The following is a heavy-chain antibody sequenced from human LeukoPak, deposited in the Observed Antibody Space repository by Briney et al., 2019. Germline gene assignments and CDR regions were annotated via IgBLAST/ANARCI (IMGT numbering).Heavy chain of an antibody. CDR3: AQKMSPRGTARTDY. Sequence: PGGSLRLSCAASGFTFSSYAMSWVRQAPGKGLEWVSAISGSGGSTYYADSVKGRFTISRDNSKNTLYLQMNSLRAEDTAVYYCAQKMSPRGTARTDYWGQGTLATVSS. V-gene: IGHV3-23*01. CDR2: ISGSGGST. J-gene: IGHJ4*02. CDR1: GFTFSSYA. D-gene: IGHD6-6*01.